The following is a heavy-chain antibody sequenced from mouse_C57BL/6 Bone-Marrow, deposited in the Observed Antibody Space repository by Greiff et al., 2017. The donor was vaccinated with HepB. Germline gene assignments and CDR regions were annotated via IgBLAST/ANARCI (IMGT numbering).Heavy chain of an antibody. V-gene: IGHV5-4*01. CDR2: ISDGGSYT. CDR1: GFTFSSYA. Sequence: EVKLMESGGGLVKPGGSLKLSCAASGFTFSSYAMSWVRQTPEKRLEWVATISDGGSYTYYPDNVKGRFTISRDNAKNNLYLQMSHLKSEDTAMYYCARDPLPYYDYDDDYLDYWGQGTTLTVSS. CDR3: ARDPLPYYDYDDDYLDY. D-gene: IGHD2-4*01. J-gene: IGHJ2*01.